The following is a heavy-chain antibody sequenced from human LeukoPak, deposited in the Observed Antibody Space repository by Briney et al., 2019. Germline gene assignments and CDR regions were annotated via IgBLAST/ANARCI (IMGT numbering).Heavy chain of an antibody. CDR1: GFTFSSYA. D-gene: IGHD3-22*01. CDR2: ISYDGSNK. Sequence: GRSLRLSCAASGFTFSSYAMHWVRQAPGKGLEWVAVISYDGSNKYYADSVKGRFTISRDNAKNSLYLQMNSLRAEDTAVYYCAGDSSGYETPAFDYWGQGTLVTVSS. J-gene: IGHJ4*02. V-gene: IGHV3-30-3*01. CDR3: AGDSSGYETPAFDY.